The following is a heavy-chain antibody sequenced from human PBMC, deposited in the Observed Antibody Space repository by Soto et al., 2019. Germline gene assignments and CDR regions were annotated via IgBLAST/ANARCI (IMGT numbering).Heavy chain of an antibody. V-gene: IGHV4-39*01. Sequence: PSETLSLTCTVSGGSISSSSSSWGWIRQPPGKGLEWLGIISYSGSTYYSPSLKSRVTISVDASKNLFSLKLSSVTAADTAVYYCARTYVTDVVVVPASKDYMDVWGKGTTVT. D-gene: IGHD2-2*01. CDR1: GGSISSSSSS. CDR2: ISYSGST. CDR3: ARTYVTDVVVVPASKDYMDV. J-gene: IGHJ6*03.